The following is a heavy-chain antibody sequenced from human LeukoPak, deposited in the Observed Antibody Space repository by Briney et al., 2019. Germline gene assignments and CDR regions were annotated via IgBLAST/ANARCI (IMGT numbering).Heavy chain of an antibody. CDR2: ITDSGGST. Sequence: GGSLRLSCAASGFTFSSYAMSWVRQAPGEGLEWVSAITDSGGSTYYSDSVKGRFTISRDNSKNTLYLQMNTLRAEDTAMYYCAKGSSGSRPYYFDCWGQGTLVTVSS. CDR3: AKGSSGSRPYYFDC. V-gene: IGHV3-23*01. J-gene: IGHJ4*02. CDR1: GFTFSSYA. D-gene: IGHD3-22*01.